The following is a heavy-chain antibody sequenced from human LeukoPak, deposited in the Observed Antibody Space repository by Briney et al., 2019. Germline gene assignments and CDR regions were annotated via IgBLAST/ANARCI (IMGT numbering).Heavy chain of an antibody. CDR3: ARESLDYGDYLIGFYTSDFDY. J-gene: IGHJ4*02. V-gene: IGHV4-34*01. D-gene: IGHD4-17*01. CDR1: GGSFSGYY. CDR2: INHSGST. Sequence: SETLSLTCAVYGGSFSGYYWSWIRQPPGKGLEWIGEINHSGSTNYNPSLKSRVTISVDTSKNQFSLKLSSVTAADTAVYYCARESLDYGDYLIGFYTSDFDYWGQGTLVTVSS.